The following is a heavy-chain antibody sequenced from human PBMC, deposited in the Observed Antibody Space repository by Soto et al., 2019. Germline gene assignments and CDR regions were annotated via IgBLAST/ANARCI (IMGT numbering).Heavy chain of an antibody. J-gene: IGHJ4*02. CDR2: ISGSGGST. D-gene: IGHD3-3*01. Sequence: PEGSLRLSCADSGFTFSSYAMSWVRQAPGKGLEWVSAISGSGGSTYYADSVKGRFTISRDNSKNTLYLQMNSLRAEDTAVYYCAKAVVDFWAHYYFDYWGQGTLVTVSS. CDR3: AKAVVDFWAHYYFDY. V-gene: IGHV3-23*01. CDR1: GFTFSSYA.